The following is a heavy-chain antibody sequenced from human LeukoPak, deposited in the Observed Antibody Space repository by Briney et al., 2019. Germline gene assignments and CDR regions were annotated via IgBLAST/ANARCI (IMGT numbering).Heavy chain of an antibody. Sequence: SGGSLRLSCAASGFTFSSYGMHWVRQAPGKGLEWVAVISYDGSNKYYADSVKGRFTISRDNSKNTLYLQMNSLRAEDTAVYYCAKDRQWLVRGYYYYGMDVWGQGTTVTVSS. V-gene: IGHV3-30*18. D-gene: IGHD6-19*01. J-gene: IGHJ6*02. CDR1: GFTFSSYG. CDR2: ISYDGSNK. CDR3: AKDRQWLVRGYYYYGMDV.